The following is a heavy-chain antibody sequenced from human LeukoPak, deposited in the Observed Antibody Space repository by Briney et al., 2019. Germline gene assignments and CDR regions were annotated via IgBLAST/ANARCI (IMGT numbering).Heavy chain of an antibody. CDR3: ARDRSSYGGNYFWSCDY. CDR2: TRAKANGYET. Sequence: QAGGSLRLSCAASGFTFSDSTIHWVRQASGKGLEWVGRTRAKANGYETGYAASVKGRFTISRDNSKNTLYLQMNSLRPEDTAVYYCARDRSSYGGNYFWSCDYWGQGTLVTVSS. D-gene: IGHD4-23*01. V-gene: IGHV3-73*01. CDR1: GFTFSDST. J-gene: IGHJ4*02.